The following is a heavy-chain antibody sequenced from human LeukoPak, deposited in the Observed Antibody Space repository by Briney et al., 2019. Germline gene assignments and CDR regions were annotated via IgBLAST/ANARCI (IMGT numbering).Heavy chain of an antibody. CDR3: AREVENSSGWYSHFDY. J-gene: IGHJ4*02. D-gene: IGHD6-19*01. CDR2: ISSSGRTI. Sequence: GGSLRLSCAASGFTFSSYEMNWVRQAPGKGLEWVSYISSSGRTIYYADSVKGRFTISRDNAKNSLYLQMNSLRAEDTAVYYCAREVENSSGWYSHFDYWGQGTLVTVSS. CDR1: GFTFSSYE. V-gene: IGHV3-48*03.